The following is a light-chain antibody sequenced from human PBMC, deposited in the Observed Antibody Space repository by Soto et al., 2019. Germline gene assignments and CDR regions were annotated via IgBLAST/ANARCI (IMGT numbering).Light chain of an antibody. CDR1: SRDVGGYNY. Sequence: QSALTQPASVSGSPGQSITISCTGTSRDVGGYNYVSWYQQHPGKAPKLLIYEVSSRPSGISDRFSASKSGNTAFLTISGLQAEDEADYYCSSYTYRSPYVFGTGTKVTVL. V-gene: IGLV2-14*01. CDR2: EVS. J-gene: IGLJ1*01. CDR3: SSYTYRSPYV.